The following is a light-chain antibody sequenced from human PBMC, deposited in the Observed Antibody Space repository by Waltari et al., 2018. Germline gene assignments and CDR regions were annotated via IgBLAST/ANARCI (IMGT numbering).Light chain of an antibody. CDR3: QVWDSSNDHVV. V-gene: IGLV3-21*03. J-gene: IGLJ3*02. Sequence: SYVLTQPPSVSVAPGKTASITCGGDNIGSKTVHWYQQRPGQAPVLVVFDDSDRPSGIPERFSGSNSGKTATLTISRVEAGDEADYSCQVWDSSNDHVVFGGGTKLTVL. CDR1: NIGSKT. CDR2: DDS.